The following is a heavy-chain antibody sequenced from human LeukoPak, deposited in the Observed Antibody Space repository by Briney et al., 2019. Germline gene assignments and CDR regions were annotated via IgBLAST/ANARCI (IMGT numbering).Heavy chain of an antibody. J-gene: IGHJ3*02. Sequence: ASVKVSCKASGGTFSSYAISWVRQAPGQGLEWMGGIIPIFGTANYAQKFQGRVTITADESTSTAYMELSSLRSEDTAVYYCARGREGYSYDDAFDIWGQGTMVTVSS. V-gene: IGHV1-69*13. CDR3: ARGREGYSYDDAFDI. D-gene: IGHD5-18*01. CDR2: IIPIFGTA. CDR1: GGTFSSYA.